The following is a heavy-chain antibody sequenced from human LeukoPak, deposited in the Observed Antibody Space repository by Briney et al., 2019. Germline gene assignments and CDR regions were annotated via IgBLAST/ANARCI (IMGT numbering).Heavy chain of an antibody. CDR1: GFTFNTYA. Sequence: GGSLRLSCAASGFTFNTYAMSWVRQAPGKGLEWVANIKQDGSEKYYVDSVKGRFTISRDNAKNSLYLQTNSLRAEDTAVYYCAGSRWLSYYFDYWGQGTLVTVSS. J-gene: IGHJ4*02. V-gene: IGHV3-7*01. D-gene: IGHD5-24*01. CDR3: AGSRWLSYYFDY. CDR2: IKQDGSEK.